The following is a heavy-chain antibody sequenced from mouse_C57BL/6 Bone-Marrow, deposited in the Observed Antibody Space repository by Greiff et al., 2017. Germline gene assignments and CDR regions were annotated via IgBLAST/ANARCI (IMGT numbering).Heavy chain of an antibody. CDR3: AILHYYGSSADY. CDR1: GYTFTSYW. V-gene: IGHV1-74*01. Sequence: VQLQQPGAELVKPGASVKVSCKASGYTFTSYWMHWVKQRPGQGLEWIGRFHPSDSDTNYNQKFKGKATLTVDKSSSTAYMQLSSLTSEDSAVYYCAILHYYGSSADYWGQGTTLTVSS. J-gene: IGHJ2*01. CDR2: FHPSDSDT. D-gene: IGHD1-1*01.